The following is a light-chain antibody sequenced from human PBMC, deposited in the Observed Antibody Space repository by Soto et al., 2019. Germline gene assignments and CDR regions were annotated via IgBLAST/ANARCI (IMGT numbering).Light chain of an antibody. J-gene: IGLJ2*01. CDR3: AAWDASLNGL. CDR1: GSNIGSNP. V-gene: IGLV1-44*01. Sequence: QSALTQPASVSGSPGQSITISCSGSGSNIGSNPVHWYQQLPGTAPKLLLYNNNKWPSGVPDRFSGSKSGTSASLAISGLQSDEEGDYYCAAWDASLNGLFGGGTKLTVL. CDR2: NNN.